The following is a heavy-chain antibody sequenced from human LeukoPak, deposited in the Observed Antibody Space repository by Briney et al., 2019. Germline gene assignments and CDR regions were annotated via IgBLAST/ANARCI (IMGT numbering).Heavy chain of an antibody. CDR2: IYYTGTT. V-gene: IGHV4-39*01. Sequence: SETLSLTCTVSSGSISGTSSYWGWIRQPPGKGLEWIGNIYYTGTTYYNPSLKSRVTISVDTSKNQFSLKLSSVTAADTAVYYCARGYYYVSGSYSFFDYWGQGTLVTVSS. J-gene: IGHJ4*02. D-gene: IGHD3-10*01. CDR3: ARGYYYVSGSYSFFDY. CDR1: SGSISGTSSY.